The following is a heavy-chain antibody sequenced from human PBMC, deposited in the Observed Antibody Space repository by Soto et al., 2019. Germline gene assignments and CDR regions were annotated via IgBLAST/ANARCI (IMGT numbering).Heavy chain of an antibody. D-gene: IGHD3-3*01. V-gene: IGHV1-18*01. CDR1: GYTFTSYG. CDR2: IIPYNGNT. CDR3: ARAAGLVLRFLESLPDPDYYGMDG. Sequence: GASVKVSCKASGYTFTSYGISWVRQAPGQGLEWMEWIIPYNGNTNYAQKLQGRVTMTRDTSTSTAYMELSRLRSDDTAVYHCARAAGLVLRFLESLPDPDYYGMDGCGQGNTVTVSS. J-gene: IGHJ6*02.